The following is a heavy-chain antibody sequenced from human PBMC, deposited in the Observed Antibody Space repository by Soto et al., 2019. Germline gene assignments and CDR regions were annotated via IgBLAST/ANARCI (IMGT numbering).Heavy chain of an antibody. D-gene: IGHD3-3*01. V-gene: IGHV6-1*01. Sequence: SQTLSLTCAISGDSVSSNSAAWNWIRQSPSRGLEWLGRTYYRSKWYNDYAVSVKSRITINPDTSKNQFSLQLNCVTPEDTAVYYCARGFSYYDFWSGYYPSYYYYYMDVWGKGTTVTVSS. CDR3: ARGFSYYDFWSGYYPSYYYYYMDV. CDR2: TYYRSKWYN. J-gene: IGHJ6*03. CDR1: GDSVSSNSAA.